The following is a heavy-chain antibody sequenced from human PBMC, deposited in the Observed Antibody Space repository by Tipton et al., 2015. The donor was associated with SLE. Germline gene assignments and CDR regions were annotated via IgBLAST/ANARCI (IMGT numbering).Heavy chain of an antibody. CDR2: IYYSGST. J-gene: IGHJ6*03. V-gene: IGHV4-59*01. Sequence: GLVKPSETLSLTCTVSDGSISDYYWTWIRQPAGEGLEWIGYIYYSGSTNYNPSLKSRVTISVDTSKNQFSLKLSSVTAADTAVYYCARTEGQGYMDVWGKGTTVTVSS. CDR1: DGSISDYY. CDR3: ARTEGQGYMDV.